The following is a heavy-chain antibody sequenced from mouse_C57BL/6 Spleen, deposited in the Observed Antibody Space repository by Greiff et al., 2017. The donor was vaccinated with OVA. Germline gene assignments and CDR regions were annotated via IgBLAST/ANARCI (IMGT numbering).Heavy chain of an antibody. Sequence: VQLKQSGPELVKPGASVKISCKASGYTFTDYYMNWVKQSHGKSLEWIGDINPNNGGTSYNQKFKGKATLTVDKSSSTAYMELRSLTSEDSAVYYCARGDYDYYAMDYWGQGTSVTGSS. CDR1: GYTFTDYY. CDR2: INPNNGGT. CDR3: ARGDYDYYAMDY. D-gene: IGHD1-1*02. J-gene: IGHJ4*01. V-gene: IGHV1-26*01.